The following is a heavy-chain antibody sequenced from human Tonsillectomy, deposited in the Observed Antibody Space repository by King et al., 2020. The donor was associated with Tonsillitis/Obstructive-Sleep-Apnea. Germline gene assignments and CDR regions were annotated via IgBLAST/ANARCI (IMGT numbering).Heavy chain of an antibody. CDR1: GGSISSSSYY. J-gene: IGHJ6*03. Sequence: QLQESGPGLVKPSETLSLTCTVSGGSISSSSYYWGWIRQPPGKGLEWIGSFYYSGSIYYNPSLKSRVTISVDTSKNQFSLKLGSVTAADTAVYYCASLVVPAAILREVDYYYMDVWGKGTTVTVSS. D-gene: IGHD2-2*02. CDR3: ASLVVPAAILREVDYYYMDV. V-gene: IGHV4-39*01. CDR2: FYYSGSI.